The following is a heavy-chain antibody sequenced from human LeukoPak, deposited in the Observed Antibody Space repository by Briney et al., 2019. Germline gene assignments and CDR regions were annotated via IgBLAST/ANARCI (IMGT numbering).Heavy chain of an antibody. J-gene: IGHJ4*02. Sequence: GSLRLSCVASGFTFGKYWMSWVRQAPGKGLEWVANIRLDGSEKNYVDSVKGRFTISRDNTKNSLYLQMNSLRVEDTAVFYCARDQYDTWSRRGNFDSWGQGTLVIVSS. V-gene: IGHV3-7*03. CDR3: ARDQYDTWSRRGNFDS. CDR1: GFTFGKYW. D-gene: IGHD3-3*01. CDR2: IRLDGSEK.